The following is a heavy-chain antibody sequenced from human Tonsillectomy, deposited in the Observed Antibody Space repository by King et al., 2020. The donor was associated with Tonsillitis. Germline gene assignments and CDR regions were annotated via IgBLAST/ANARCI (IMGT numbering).Heavy chain of an antibody. CDR3: SRGGFF. CDR1: GYTFTNYW. D-gene: IGHD3-16*01. V-gene: IGHV5-51*01. Sequence: DVQLVQSGAEVRKPGESLKISCKASGYTFTNYWIGWVRQLPGKGLEWMGIIYPDDSDTRYSPSFRGQVTISADKSINTVYLQWSGLKASDTGIYYCSRGGFFWGQGSPVTVSS. CDR2: IYPDDSDT. J-gene: IGHJ4*02.